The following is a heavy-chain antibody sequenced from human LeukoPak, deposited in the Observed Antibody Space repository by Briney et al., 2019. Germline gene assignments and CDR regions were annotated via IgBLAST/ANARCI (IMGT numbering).Heavy chain of an antibody. D-gene: IGHD4-17*01. CDR2: ISSSGSTI. J-gene: IGHJ4*02. CDR1: GFTFSSYH. V-gene: IGHV3-48*04. Sequence: GGSLRLSCVVSGFTFSSYHMNWVRQAPGKGLEWVSYISSSGSTIYYADSVKGRFTISRDNAKNSLDLQMNSLRAEDTAVYYCARVARYGDYIGGSDYWGQGALVTVSS. CDR3: ARVARYGDYIGGSDY.